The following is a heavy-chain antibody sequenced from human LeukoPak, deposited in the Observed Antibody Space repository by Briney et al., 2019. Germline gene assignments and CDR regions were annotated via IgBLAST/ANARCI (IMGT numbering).Heavy chain of an antibody. D-gene: IGHD1-1*01. CDR2: ISSGGTI. CDR1: GFAFSSYE. J-gene: IGHJ4*02. CDR3: ARVSRVTTNFDY. V-gene: IGHV3-48*03. Sequence: GGSLRLSCEASGFAFSSYEMNWVRQAPGKGLGWISYISSGGTIYYAESVKGRFTISRDNAKNSLYLQMKSLRAEDTAVYYCARVSRVTTNFDYWGQGTLVTVSS.